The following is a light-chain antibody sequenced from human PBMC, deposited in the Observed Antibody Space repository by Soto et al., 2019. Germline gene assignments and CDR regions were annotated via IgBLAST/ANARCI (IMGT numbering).Light chain of an antibody. CDR1: QSVSSSY. CDR2: GAS. J-gene: IGKJ1*01. CDR3: QQYGSSGT. Sequence: PGERVTLSFRASQSVSSSYLTWYQQKPGQAPRILIYGASTRATGIPAWISGSWSGTEFTLTISRMEAEDFAVYYCQQYGSSGTFGQGTKVDIK. V-gene: IGKV3-20*01.